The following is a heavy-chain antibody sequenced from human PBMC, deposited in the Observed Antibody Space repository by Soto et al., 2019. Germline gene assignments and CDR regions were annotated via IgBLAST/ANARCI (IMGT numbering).Heavy chain of an antibody. CDR3: ARPRGGNSDAFDI. J-gene: IGHJ3*02. CDR2: IYYSGST. V-gene: IGHV4-39*01. D-gene: IGHD2-21*02. CDR1: GGSISSSSYY. Sequence: QLQLQESGPGLVKPSETLSLTCTVSGGSISSSSYYWGWIRQPPGKGLEWIGSIYYSGSTYYNPSLKSRVTISVDTSKNQFSLKLSSVTAADTAVYYCARPRGGNSDAFDIWGQGTMVTVSS.